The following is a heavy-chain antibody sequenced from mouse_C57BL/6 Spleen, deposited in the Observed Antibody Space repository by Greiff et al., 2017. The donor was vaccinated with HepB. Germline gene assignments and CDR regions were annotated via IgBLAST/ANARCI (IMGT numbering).Heavy chain of an antibody. D-gene: IGHD1-1*01. V-gene: IGHV1-42*01. CDR1: GYSFTGYY. CDR2: INPSTGGT. Sequence: EVKLVESGPELVKPGASVKISCKASGYSFTGYYMNWVKQSPEKSLEWIGEINPSTGGTTYNQKFKAKATLTVDKSSSTAYMQLKSLTSEDSAVYYCASYYGSSYPYAMDYWGQGTSVTVSS. CDR3: ASYYGSSYPYAMDY. J-gene: IGHJ4*01.